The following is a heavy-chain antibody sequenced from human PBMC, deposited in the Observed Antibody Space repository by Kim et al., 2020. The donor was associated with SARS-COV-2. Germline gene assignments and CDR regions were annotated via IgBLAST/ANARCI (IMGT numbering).Heavy chain of an antibody. CDR1: GFTFSSLW. CDR2: MDYRGSEK. Sequence: GGSLRLSCAASGFTFSSLWMTWVRQAPGKGLEWVANMDYRGSEKYYVDSVKGRFIISRDNVRNTLYLQMNRLRVDDAAVYYCVYRYVHYWGQGTLVTVSS. CDR3: VYRYVHY. J-gene: IGHJ4*02. D-gene: IGHD1-26*01. V-gene: IGHV3-7*01.